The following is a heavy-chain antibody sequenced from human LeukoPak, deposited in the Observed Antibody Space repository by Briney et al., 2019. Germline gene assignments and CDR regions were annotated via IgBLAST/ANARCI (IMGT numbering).Heavy chain of an antibody. Sequence: PSETLSLTCTVSGGSISSSSYYWGWIRQPPGKGLEWIGSIYYSGSTYYNPSLKSRVTISVDTSKNQFSLKLSSVTAADTAVYYCARTNVDTAMMDAFDIWGQGTMVTVSS. V-gene: IGHV4-39*01. CDR1: GGSISSSSYY. D-gene: IGHD5-18*01. J-gene: IGHJ3*02. CDR2: IYYSGST. CDR3: ARTNVDTAMMDAFDI.